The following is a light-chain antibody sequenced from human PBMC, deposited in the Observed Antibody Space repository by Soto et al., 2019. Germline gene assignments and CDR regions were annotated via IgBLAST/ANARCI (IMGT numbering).Light chain of an antibody. CDR3: QQYDRLPDT. V-gene: IGKV1-33*01. CDR2: GAS. CDR1: QHISNY. J-gene: IGKJ2*01. Sequence: DIQLTQSPSSLSTSVGDRVTITCQASQHISNYLNWYQQKPGKAPKLLVYGASNLQAGVPSRFSGSVSGTDFTFTISSLQPEDIATYYCQQYDRLPDTFGQGTTLEIK.